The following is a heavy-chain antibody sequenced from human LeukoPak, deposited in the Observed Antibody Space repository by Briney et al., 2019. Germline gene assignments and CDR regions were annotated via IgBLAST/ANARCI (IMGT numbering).Heavy chain of an antibody. D-gene: IGHD3-3*01. CDR1: GFTFSSYG. Sequence: GGSLRLSCVASGFTFSSYGMHWVRQAPGKGPEWVAVISYDGSNKYYADSVKGRFTISRDNSKNTLYLQMNSLRAEDTAVYYCAKDTDFWSGYYVPSMPDYWGQGTLVTVSS. J-gene: IGHJ4*02. V-gene: IGHV3-30*18. CDR3: AKDTDFWSGYYVPSMPDY. CDR2: ISYDGSNK.